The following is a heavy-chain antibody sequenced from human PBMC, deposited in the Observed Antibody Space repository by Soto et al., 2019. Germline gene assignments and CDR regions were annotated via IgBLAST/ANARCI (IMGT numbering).Heavy chain of an antibody. D-gene: IGHD3-10*01. Sequence: ASVKVSCKVSGYTLTELSMHWVRQAPGKGLEWMGGFDPEDGETIYAQKFQGRVTMTEDTSTDTAYMELSSLRSEDTAVYYCATRDGITMVRGVITSGYYGMDVWGQGNTVTV. CDR1: GYTLTELS. V-gene: IGHV1-24*01. J-gene: IGHJ6*02. CDR2: FDPEDGET. CDR3: ATRDGITMVRGVITSGYYGMDV.